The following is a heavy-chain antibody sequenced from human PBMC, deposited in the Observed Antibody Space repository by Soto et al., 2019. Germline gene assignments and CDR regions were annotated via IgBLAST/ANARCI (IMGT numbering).Heavy chain of an antibody. CDR2: FIPILDMA. J-gene: IGHJ4*02. CDR3: AITECRDNSCPRDFDF. CDR1: GGTFNTYT. D-gene: IGHD2-21*01. Sequence: QVQVVQSGAAVKKPESSVKVSCKPAGGTFNTYTVNWVRLAPGHGLEWMGRFIPILDMANYAQKFQARVTITDDRSTFTAYMALNSLTSDVTAVYYCAITECRDNSCPRDFDFWGPGTRVTVSS. V-gene: IGHV1-69*02.